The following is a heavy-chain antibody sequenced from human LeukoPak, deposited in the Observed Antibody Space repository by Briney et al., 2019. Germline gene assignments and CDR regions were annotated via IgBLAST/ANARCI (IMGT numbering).Heavy chain of an antibody. J-gene: IGHJ5*02. D-gene: IGHD3-16*01. V-gene: IGHV3-7*01. Sequence: PGGSLRLSCAASGFIFTSNRMNWVRQAPGKGLGWVANIKHDGSEQIYVDSVKGRFTISRDNAKDSVYLQMNGLRAEDTAVYYCTRGLGEHGGVSDRWGQGTLVIVS. CDR1: GFIFTSNR. CDR3: TRGLGEHGGVSDR. CDR2: IKHDGSEQ.